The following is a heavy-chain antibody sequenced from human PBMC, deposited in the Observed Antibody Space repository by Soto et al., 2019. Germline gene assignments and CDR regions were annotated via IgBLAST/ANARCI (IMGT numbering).Heavy chain of an antibody. D-gene: IGHD2-15*01. J-gene: IGHJ4*02. V-gene: IGHV3-74*01. CDR2: INGDGDYT. CDR1: GFSFSSYW. CDR3: ARERGGYSSDF. Sequence: EVQLVESGGGLVQPGGSLRLSCAASGFSFSSYWMHWLRQVPGKGLVWVSRINGDGDYTNYADSVKGRFTISRDNAMNTMYLQMNSRRAEDTAVYYCARERGGYSSDFWGQGTLVTVSS.